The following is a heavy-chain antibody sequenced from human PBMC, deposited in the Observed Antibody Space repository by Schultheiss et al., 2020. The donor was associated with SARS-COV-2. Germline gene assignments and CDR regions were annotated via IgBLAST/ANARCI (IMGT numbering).Heavy chain of an antibody. CDR3: AGRRATAASLDD. CDR2: INSDGSST. J-gene: IGHJ4*02. Sequence: GGSLRLSCAASGFTFSSYWMHWVRQAPGKGLVWVSRINSDGSSTSYADSVKGRFTISRDNAKNTIYLLMNRLRAEDTGVYFCAGRRATAASLDDWGQGTRVTVSS. CDR1: GFTFSSYW. V-gene: IGHV3-74*01. D-gene: IGHD6-13*01.